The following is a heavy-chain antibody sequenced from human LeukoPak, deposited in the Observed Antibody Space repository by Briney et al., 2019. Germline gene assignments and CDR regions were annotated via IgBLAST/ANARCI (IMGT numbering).Heavy chain of an antibody. CDR3: ARGRDGYNLVDAFDI. Sequence: GSLRLSCAASGFTFSSYWMHWVRQAPGKGLVWVSRINSDGSSTSYADSVKGRFTISRDNAKNSLYLQMNSLRAEDTAVYYCARGRDGYNLVDAFDIWGQGIMVTVSS. D-gene: IGHD5-24*01. V-gene: IGHV3-74*01. J-gene: IGHJ3*02. CDR1: GFTFSSYW. CDR2: INSDGSST.